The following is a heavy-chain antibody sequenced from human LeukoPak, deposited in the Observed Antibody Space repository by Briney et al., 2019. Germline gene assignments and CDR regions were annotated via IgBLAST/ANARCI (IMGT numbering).Heavy chain of an antibody. Sequence: ASVKVSCKASGYTFTGYYMHWVRQAPGQGLEWMGWINPNSGGTNYAQKFQGRVTMTRDTSISTAYMELSRLRSDDTAVYYCATDILTGYYRFDYWGQGTLVTVSS. CDR1: GYTFTGYY. CDR3: ATDILTGYYRFDY. D-gene: IGHD3-9*01. V-gene: IGHV1-2*02. CDR2: INPNSGGT. J-gene: IGHJ4*02.